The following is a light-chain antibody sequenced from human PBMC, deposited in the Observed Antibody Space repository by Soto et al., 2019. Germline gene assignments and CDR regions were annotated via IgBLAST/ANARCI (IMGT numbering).Light chain of an antibody. CDR3: QQYDSSPRT. J-gene: IGKJ1*01. CDR1: QSVSSYY. Sequence: EIVLTQSPATLSLSPGERATLSCRASQSVSSYYLAWYQQEPGQAPRLLIYRTSNRATGIPDRFSGSGSGTDFTLTISRLEPEDFAVYWCQQYDSSPRTFGQGTKVDIK. V-gene: IGKV3-20*01. CDR2: RTS.